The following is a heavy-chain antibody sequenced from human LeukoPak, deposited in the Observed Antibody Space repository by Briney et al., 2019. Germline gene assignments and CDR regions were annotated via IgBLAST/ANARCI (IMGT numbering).Heavy chain of an antibody. J-gene: IGHJ4*02. CDR3: AKEYCSSTSCYVSD. CDR2: IRYDGSNK. V-gene: IGHV3-30*02. CDR1: GFTFSSYG. Sequence: GGSLRLSCAASGFTFSSYGMHWVRQAPGKGLEWVAFIRYDGSNKYYADSVKGRLTISRDNSKNTLYLQMNSLRAEDTAVYYCAKEYCSSTSCYVSDWGQGTLVTVSS. D-gene: IGHD2-2*01.